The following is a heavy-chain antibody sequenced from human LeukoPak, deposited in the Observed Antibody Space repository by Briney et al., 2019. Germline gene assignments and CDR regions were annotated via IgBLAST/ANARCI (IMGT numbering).Heavy chain of an antibody. CDR2: ISSSSTYI. V-gene: IGHV3-21*01. D-gene: IGHD1-7*01. J-gene: IGHJ4*02. Sequence: PGGSLRLSCAASGFTSNSYSMNWVRQAPGKGLEWVSSISSSSTYIYYADSVKGRFTISRDNARKSLYLQMNSLRAKDTAVYYCASVRYNWNYSFDYWGQGTLVTVSS. CDR1: GFTSNSYS. CDR3: ASVRYNWNYSFDY.